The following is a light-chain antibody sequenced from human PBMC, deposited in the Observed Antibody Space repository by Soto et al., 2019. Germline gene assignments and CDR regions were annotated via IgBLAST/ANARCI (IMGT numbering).Light chain of an antibody. Sequence: QPVLTQSPSASASLGASVKLTCTLSSGHSSYAIAWHQQQPEKGPRYLMKLNSDGSHSKGDGIPDRFSGSSSGAERYLTISRLQSEDEADYYCQTWGTGIRVFGGGPKLTVL. J-gene: IGLJ2*01. CDR3: QTWGTGIRV. CDR2: LNSDGSH. V-gene: IGLV4-69*01. CDR1: SGHSSYA.